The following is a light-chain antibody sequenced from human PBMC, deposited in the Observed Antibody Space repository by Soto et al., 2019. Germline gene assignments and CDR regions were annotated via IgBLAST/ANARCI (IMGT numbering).Light chain of an antibody. Sequence: DIQMTQSPSSLSASVGDRVTITCRASQGISTYLAWYQQKPGKVPKVLIYAASTLQSGVPPRFSGSGSGTDFTLTISSLQPEDVATYYCQKYTSAPWTFGQGTKVEIK. CDR3: QKYTSAPWT. CDR1: QGISTY. V-gene: IGKV1-27*01. CDR2: AAS. J-gene: IGKJ1*01.